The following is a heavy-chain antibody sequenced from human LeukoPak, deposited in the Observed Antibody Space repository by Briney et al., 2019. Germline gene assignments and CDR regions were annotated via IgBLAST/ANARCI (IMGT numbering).Heavy chain of an antibody. CDR3: ARDPTRYGDYVDY. D-gene: IGHD4-17*01. V-gene: IGHV3-7*01. CDR1: GFSFSSYW. Sequence: PGGSLRLSCEGSGFSFSSYWMTWVRQSPGKGPEWVANIKQDESERYTVDSVKGRFTISRDNAKNTLYLQMNSLRAEDTAVYYCARDPTRYGDYVDYWGQGTLVTVSS. CDR2: IKQDESER. J-gene: IGHJ4*02.